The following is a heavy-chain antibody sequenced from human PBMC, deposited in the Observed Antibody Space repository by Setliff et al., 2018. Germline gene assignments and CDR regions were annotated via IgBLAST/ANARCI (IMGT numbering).Heavy chain of an antibody. CDR1: GDSISSGSYH. J-gene: IGHJ5*02. Sequence: LSLTCTVSGDSISSGSYHWSWIRKPAGKGLEWIGRIHPSGSTNYNPSLKSRVTISVDTSKNQFSLKVSPVTAADTAVYYCARTTGSTHNWLDPWGPGTLVTVSS. CDR3: ARTTGSTHNWLDP. V-gene: IGHV4-61*02. D-gene: IGHD1-1*01. CDR2: IHPSGST.